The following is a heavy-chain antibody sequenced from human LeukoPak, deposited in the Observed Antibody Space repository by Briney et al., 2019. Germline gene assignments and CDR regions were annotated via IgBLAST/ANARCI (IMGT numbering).Heavy chain of an antibody. D-gene: IGHD3-22*01. CDR3: AKDTMVPGSSGYP. CDR2: ISYDGSNK. Sequence: GGSLRLSCAASGFTFSSYGMHWVRQAPGKGLEWVAVISYDGSNKYYADSVKGQFTISRDNSKNTLYLQMNSLKAEDTAVYYCAKDTMVPGSSGYPWGQGTLVTVSS. V-gene: IGHV3-30*18. J-gene: IGHJ5*02. CDR1: GFTFSSYG.